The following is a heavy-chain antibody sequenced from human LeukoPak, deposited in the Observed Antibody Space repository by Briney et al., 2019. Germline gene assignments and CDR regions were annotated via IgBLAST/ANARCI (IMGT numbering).Heavy chain of an antibody. CDR2: INYIRTT. D-gene: IGHD6-13*01. CDR1: GGSISNYY. Sequence: SETLSLTCTVSGGSISNYYWNWIRQPPGKGLEWIGYINYIRTTDYNPSLKSRVTISLDTSKNRFSLKLSSVTAADTAMYYCARSYSSSDHYYYYGMDVWGQGTTVTVSS. J-gene: IGHJ6*02. CDR3: ARSYSSSDHYYYYGMDV. V-gene: IGHV4-59*08.